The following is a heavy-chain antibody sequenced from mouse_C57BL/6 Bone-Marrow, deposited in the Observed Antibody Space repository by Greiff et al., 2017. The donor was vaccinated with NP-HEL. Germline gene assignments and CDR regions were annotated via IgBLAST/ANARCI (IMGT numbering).Heavy chain of an antibody. CDR3: ARDYGFDY. CDR1: GFTFSDYY. Sequence: EVQRVESGGGLVQPGGSLKLSCAASGFTFSDYYMYWVRQTPEKRLEWVAYISNGGGSTYYPDTVKGRFTISRDNAKNTLYLQMSRLQSEDTAMYYCARDYGFDYWGQGTTLTVSS. D-gene: IGHD1-1*01. J-gene: IGHJ2*01. V-gene: IGHV5-12*01. CDR2: ISNGGGST.